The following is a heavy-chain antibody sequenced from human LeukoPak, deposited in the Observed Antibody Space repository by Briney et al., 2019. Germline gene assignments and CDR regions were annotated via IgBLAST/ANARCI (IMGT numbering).Heavy chain of an antibody. D-gene: IGHD3-10*01. V-gene: IGHV1-2*02. CDR1: GYTFTGYY. CDR3: ARDGMVQGVYDAFDI. CDR2: INPNSGGT. Sequence: ASVKVSCKASGYTFTGYYMHWVRQAPGQGLEWMGWINPNSGGTNYAQKFQGRVTVTRDTSISTAYMELSRLRSDDTAVYYCARDGMVQGVYDAFDIWGQGTMVTVSS. J-gene: IGHJ3*02.